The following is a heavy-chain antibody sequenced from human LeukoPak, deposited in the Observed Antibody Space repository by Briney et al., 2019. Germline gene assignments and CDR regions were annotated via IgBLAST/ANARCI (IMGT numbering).Heavy chain of an antibody. D-gene: IGHD6-6*01. CDR1: GLTFSDYG. CDR3: ARGSPVSSSAPFDY. V-gene: IGHV3-30*03. CDR2: ISYDGSNK. Sequence: GGSLRLSCAASGLTFSDYGMHWVRQAPGKGLEWVAVISYDGSNKYYADSVKGRFTISRDNSKNTLYLQMNSLRAEDTAVYYRARGSPVSSSAPFDYWGQGTLVTVSS. J-gene: IGHJ4*02.